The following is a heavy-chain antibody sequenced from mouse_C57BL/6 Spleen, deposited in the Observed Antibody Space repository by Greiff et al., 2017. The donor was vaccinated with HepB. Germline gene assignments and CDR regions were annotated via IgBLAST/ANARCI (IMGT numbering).Heavy chain of an antibody. V-gene: IGHV1-82*01. D-gene: IGHD3-2*02. CDR2: IYPGDGDT. CDR1: GYAFSSSW. J-gene: IGHJ3*01. Sequence: QVQLQQSGPELVKPGASVKISCKASGYAFSSSWMNWVKQRPGKGLEWIGRIYPGDGDTNYNGKFKGKATLTVDKSSSTAYMQLSSLTSEDSAVYFCARGTAQAHWGQGTLVTVSA. CDR3: ARGTAQAH.